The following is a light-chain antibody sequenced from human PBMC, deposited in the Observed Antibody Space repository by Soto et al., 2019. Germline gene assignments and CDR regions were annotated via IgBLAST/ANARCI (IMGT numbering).Light chain of an antibody. V-gene: IGLV2-14*01. CDR1: NSDVGGYNY. CDR2: EVS. CDR3: SSYTSSSTRVV. Sequence: QSALTQPAPVSGSPGQSITISCTGTNSDVGGYNYVSWYQQHPGKAPKLMIYEVSNRPSGVSNRFSGSKSGNTASLTISGLQAEDEADYYCSSYTSSSTRVVFGGGTKLTVL. J-gene: IGLJ2*01.